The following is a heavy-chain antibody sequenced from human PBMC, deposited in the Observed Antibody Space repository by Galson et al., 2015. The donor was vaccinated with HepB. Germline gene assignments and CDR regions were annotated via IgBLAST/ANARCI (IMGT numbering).Heavy chain of an antibody. J-gene: IGHJ4*02. V-gene: IGHV3-23*01. D-gene: IGHD5-12*01. CDR2: ISTSDHDT. Sequence: SLRLSCAVSGFTFSNSAMSWVRQAPGKGLEWVSDISTSDHDTFYADSVKGRFTISGDSSKNTLYLQMNSLRVEDTAIYYCARRSRGYRGYDFDYWGQGTLVTVSS. CDR3: ARRSRGYRGYDFDY. CDR1: GFTFSNSA.